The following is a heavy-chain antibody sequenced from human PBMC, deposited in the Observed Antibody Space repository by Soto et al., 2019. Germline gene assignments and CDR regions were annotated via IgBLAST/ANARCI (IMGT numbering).Heavy chain of an antibody. CDR1: GFTFSSYG. Sequence: GGSLRLSCAASGFTFSSYGMHWVRQAPGKGLEWVAVIWYDGSNKYYADSVKGRFTISRDNSKNTLYLQMNSLRAEDTAVYYCARDRCGGDCYRPPGAFDIWGQGTMVTVSS. D-gene: IGHD2-21*02. J-gene: IGHJ3*02. CDR2: IWYDGSNK. CDR3: ARDRCGGDCYRPPGAFDI. V-gene: IGHV3-33*01.